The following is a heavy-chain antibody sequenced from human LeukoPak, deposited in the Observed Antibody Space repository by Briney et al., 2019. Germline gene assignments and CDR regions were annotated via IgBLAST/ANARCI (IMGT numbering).Heavy chain of an antibody. J-gene: IGHJ4*02. CDR3: AEPRIRQLANGSFDY. V-gene: IGHV1-2*02. CDR2: INPNSGGT. D-gene: IGHD3-3*02. Sequence: SSVKVSCKASGYTFTGYYMHWVRQAPGQGLEGMGWINPNSGGTNYAQMFQGRVTMTRDTSNSPAFLELSRLRSDGTAVYFFAEPRIRQLANGSFDYCGQATLVTVYS. CDR1: GYTFTGYY.